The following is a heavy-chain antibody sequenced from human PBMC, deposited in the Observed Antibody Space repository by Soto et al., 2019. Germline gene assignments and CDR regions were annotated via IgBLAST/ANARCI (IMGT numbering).Heavy chain of an antibody. Sequence: PVGSLRLSCAASGFTFSSYSVNWVRQAPGKGLEWVSSISSSSSYIYYADSVKGRFTISRDNAKNSLYLQMNSLRAEDTAVYYCARHNWNYGTNTNWFDPWGQGTLVTVSS. D-gene: IGHD1-7*01. CDR3: ARHNWNYGTNTNWFDP. CDR1: GFTFSSYS. V-gene: IGHV3-21*01. CDR2: ISSSSSYI. J-gene: IGHJ5*02.